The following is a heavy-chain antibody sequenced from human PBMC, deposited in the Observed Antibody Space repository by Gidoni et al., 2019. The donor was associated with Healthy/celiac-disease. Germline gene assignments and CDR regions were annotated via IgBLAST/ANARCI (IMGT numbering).Heavy chain of an antibody. J-gene: IGHJ3*02. CDR1: GYTLTELS. Sequence: QVQLVQSGAEVKKPGASVKVSCKDSGYTLTELSMHWVRQDPGKGLAWMGGFDPEDGETIYAQKFQGRVTMTEDTSTDTAYMELSSLRSEDTAVYYCATAAYSGNPLAFDIWGQGTMVTVSS. CDR2: FDPEDGET. D-gene: IGHD1-26*01. V-gene: IGHV1-24*01. CDR3: ATAAYSGNPLAFDI.